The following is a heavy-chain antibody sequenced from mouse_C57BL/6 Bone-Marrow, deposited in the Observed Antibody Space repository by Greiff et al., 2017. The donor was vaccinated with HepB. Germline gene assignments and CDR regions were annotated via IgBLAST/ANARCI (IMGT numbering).Heavy chain of an antibody. CDR3: ARSGQLRLPFDY. Sequence: QVQLQQPGAELVKPGASVKLSCKASGYTFTSYWMQWVKQRPGQGLEWIGEIDPSDSYTNYNQKFKGKATLTVDTSSSTAYMQLSSLTSEDSAVYYCARSGQLRLPFDYWGQGTTLTVSS. CDR2: IDPSDSYT. D-gene: IGHD3-2*02. CDR1: GYTFTSYW. J-gene: IGHJ2*01. V-gene: IGHV1-50*01.